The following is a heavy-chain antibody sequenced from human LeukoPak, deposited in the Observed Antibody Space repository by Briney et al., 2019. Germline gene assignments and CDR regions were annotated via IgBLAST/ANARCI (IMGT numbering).Heavy chain of an antibody. CDR2: ISSRSSYI. V-gene: IGHV3-21*04. D-gene: IGHD1-14*01. Sequence: PGGSLRLSCAASGFTFSSYSMNWVRQAPGKGLEWVSSISSRSSYIYYADSVKGRFTISRDDSENTLYLQMNSLRAEDTAVYYCAKATGYLLWGQGTLVTVSS. CDR3: AKATGYLL. J-gene: IGHJ4*02. CDR1: GFTFSSYS.